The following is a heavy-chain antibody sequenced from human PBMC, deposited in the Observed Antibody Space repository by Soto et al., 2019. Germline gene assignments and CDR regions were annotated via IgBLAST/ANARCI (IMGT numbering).Heavy chain of an antibody. D-gene: IGHD4-17*01. Sequence: GGSLRLSCGASGFTLGAYWVNWVRLAPGKGLEWVANIKQDGSQKNYVDSVKGRFTISRDNAKNSLYLQMSSLRAEDTAVYYCMTSVTTHDYWGQGTLVTVSS. CDR3: MTSVTTHDY. V-gene: IGHV3-7*01. J-gene: IGHJ4*02. CDR1: GFTLGAYW. CDR2: IKQDGSQK.